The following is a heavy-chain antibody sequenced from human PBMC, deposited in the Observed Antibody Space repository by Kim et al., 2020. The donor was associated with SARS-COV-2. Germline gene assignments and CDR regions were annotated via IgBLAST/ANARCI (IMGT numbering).Heavy chain of an antibody. Sequence: GGSLRLSCTASGFTFSNSDMSWVRQAPGKGLEWVSAFAGGGLSRFYADSVKGRFTISRDNSKNTLFLQMNSLRAEDTALYYCAKGGQVSQFLDWLSIVWGQGTLVTVSS. D-gene: IGHD3-9*01. J-gene: IGHJ4*02. CDR2: FAGGGLSR. V-gene: IGHV3-23*01. CDR3: AKGGQVSQFLDWLSIV. CDR1: GFTFSNSD.